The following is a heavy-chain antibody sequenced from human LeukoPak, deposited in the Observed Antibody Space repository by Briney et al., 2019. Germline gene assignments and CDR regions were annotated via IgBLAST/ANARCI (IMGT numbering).Heavy chain of an antibody. CDR2: IYYSGST. D-gene: IGHD5-24*01. Sequence: PSETLSLTCTVSGGSISSYYWSWIRQPPGKGLEWIGYIYYSGSTNYNPSLKSRVTISVDTSKNQFSLKLSSVTAADTAVYYCASATGWLQLGLDYWGQGTQVTVSS. CDR1: GGSISSYY. CDR3: ASATGWLQLGLDY. J-gene: IGHJ4*02. V-gene: IGHV4-59*01.